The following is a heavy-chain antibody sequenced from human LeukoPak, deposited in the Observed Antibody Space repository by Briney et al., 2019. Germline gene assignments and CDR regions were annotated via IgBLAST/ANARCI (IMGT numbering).Heavy chain of an antibody. CDR3: ARDPYYYDSSGYYY. V-gene: IGHV3-66*02. CDR1: GFTVSSNY. J-gene: IGHJ4*02. Sequence: GGSLRLSCAASGFTVSSNYMSWVRQAPGKGLEWVSVIYSGGSTYYADSVKGRFTISRDNSKNTLYLRMNSLRAEDTAVYYCARDPYYYDSSGYYYWGQGTLVTVSS. D-gene: IGHD3-22*01. CDR2: IYSGGST.